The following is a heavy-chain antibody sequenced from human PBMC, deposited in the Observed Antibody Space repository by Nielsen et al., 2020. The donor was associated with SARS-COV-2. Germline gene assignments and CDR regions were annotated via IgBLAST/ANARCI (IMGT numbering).Heavy chain of an antibody. J-gene: IGHJ3*02. V-gene: IGHV3-53*01. Sequence: GESLKISCAASGFNVTTNYMSWVRQAPGKGLKWVSVIYSGGTTYYADSVKGRFTISRDKSKNTLYLEMNSLRAEDTAVYYCARYDAIILAAFDIWGQGTMVTVSS. D-gene: IGHD5-12*01. CDR1: GFNVTTNY. CDR2: IYSGGTT. CDR3: ARYDAIILAAFDI.